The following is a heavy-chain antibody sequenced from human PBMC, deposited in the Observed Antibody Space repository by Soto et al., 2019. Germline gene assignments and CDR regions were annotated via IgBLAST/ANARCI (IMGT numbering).Heavy chain of an antibody. Sequence: PSETLSLTSTVSGGSISSYYWSWIRQPPGKGLEWIGYIYYSGSTNYNPSLKSRVTISVDTSKNQFSLKLSSVTAADTAVYYCARDRDFWSVYYEGCGMDVWGQGTSVTVS. J-gene: IGHJ6*02. D-gene: IGHD3-3*01. V-gene: IGHV4-59*01. CDR2: IYYSGST. CDR3: ARDRDFWSVYYEGCGMDV. CDR1: GGSISSYY.